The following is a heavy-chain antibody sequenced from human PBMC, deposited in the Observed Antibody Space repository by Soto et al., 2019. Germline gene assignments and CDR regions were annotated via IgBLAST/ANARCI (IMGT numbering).Heavy chain of an antibody. V-gene: IGHV4-39*01. Sequence: SETLSLTCTVSGGSVSSCCNYWGWVRQPPGKGLEWIGKINHSGSTNYTPSLKSRVTISVDTSKNQFSLKLSSVTAADTAVYYCARQPSYDFWSGYYWRYFDYWGQGTLVTVSS. J-gene: IGHJ4*02. CDR1: GGSVSSCCNY. CDR2: INHSGST. D-gene: IGHD3-3*01. CDR3: ARQPSYDFWSGYYWRYFDY.